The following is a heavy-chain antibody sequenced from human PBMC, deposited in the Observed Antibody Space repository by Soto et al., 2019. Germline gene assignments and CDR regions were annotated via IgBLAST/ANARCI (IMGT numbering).Heavy chain of an antibody. Sequence: ASVKVSCKPSGYSFSNFYVHWVRQAPGQGLEWMGIIDPSSGTTSYTQKFQERVTMTRDTSMSTVYMELSRLRSEDTAVYYCARGAVVVPNGLIAGMDVWGLGTMVTVSS. D-gene: IGHD2-15*01. J-gene: IGHJ6*02. CDR3: ARGAVVVPNGLIAGMDV. V-gene: IGHV1-46*01. CDR2: IDPSSGTT. CDR1: GYSFSNFY.